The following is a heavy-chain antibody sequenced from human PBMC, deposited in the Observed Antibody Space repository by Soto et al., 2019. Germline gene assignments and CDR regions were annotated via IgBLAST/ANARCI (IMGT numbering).Heavy chain of an antibody. D-gene: IGHD2-8*01. CDR1: GFTFSSYA. V-gene: IGHV3-23*01. CDR3: ARARYCTNGVCSRYNWFDP. Sequence: PGGSLRLSCAASGFTFSSYAVSWVRQAPGKGLEWVSAISGSGGSTYYADSVKGRFTISRDNSKNTLYLQMNSLRAEDTAVYYCARARYCTNGVCSRYNWFDPWGQGTLVTVSS. CDR2: ISGSGGST. J-gene: IGHJ5*02.